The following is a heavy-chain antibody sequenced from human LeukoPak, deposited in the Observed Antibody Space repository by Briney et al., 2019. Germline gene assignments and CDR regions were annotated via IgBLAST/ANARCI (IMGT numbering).Heavy chain of an antibody. CDR2: INHSGST. V-gene: IGHV4-34*01. CDR3: ARGYYDSSGYYWTNYYYYMDV. CDR1: GGSFSGYY. Sequence: SETLSLTCAVYGGSFSGYYWSWIRQPPGKGLEWIGEINHSGSTNYNPSLKSRVTISVDTSKNQFSLKLSSVTAADTAVYYCARGYYDSSGYYWTNYYYYMDVWGKGTTVTVSS. D-gene: IGHD3-22*01. J-gene: IGHJ6*03.